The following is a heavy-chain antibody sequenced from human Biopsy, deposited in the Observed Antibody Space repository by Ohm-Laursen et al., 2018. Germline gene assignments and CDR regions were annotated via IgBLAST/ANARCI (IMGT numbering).Heavy chain of an antibody. D-gene: IGHD1-20*01. J-gene: IGHJ5*02. CDR2: INRSGST. CDR1: VGSFSGYY. CDR3: ARAGTAINGNSLGFDP. V-gene: IGHV4-34*01. Sequence: SETLSLTWAVYVGSFSGYYWTWIRQPPGKGLEWIGEINRSGSTNYNPSLKSRVSISVDTSKNQFSLKLNSVTAADTAVYYCARAGTAINGNSLGFDPWGQGTLVTVSS.